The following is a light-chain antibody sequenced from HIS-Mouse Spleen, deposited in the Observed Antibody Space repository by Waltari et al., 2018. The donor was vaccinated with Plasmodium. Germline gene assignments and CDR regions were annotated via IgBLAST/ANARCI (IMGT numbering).Light chain of an antibody. CDR1: ALPKKY. Sequence: SYELTQPPSVSVSPGQTARITCSGDALPKKYAYWYQQKSGQAPVLVIYEDNKRPSGIPERFSGSSSGTMATWTISGAQVEDEADYYCYSTDSSGNHRVFGGGTKLTVL. CDR3: YSTDSSGNHRV. CDR2: EDN. V-gene: IGLV3-10*01. J-gene: IGLJ3*02.